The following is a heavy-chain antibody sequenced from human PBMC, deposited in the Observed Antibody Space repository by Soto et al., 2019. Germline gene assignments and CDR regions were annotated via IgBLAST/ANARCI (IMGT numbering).Heavy chain of an antibody. D-gene: IGHD3-10*01. CDR1: GGSISSGGYY. CDR2: IYYSGST. V-gene: IGHV4-31*03. J-gene: IGHJ5*02. Sequence: QVQLRESGPGLVKPSQTLSLTCTVSGGSISSGGYYWSWIRQHPGKGLEWIGYIYYSGSTYYNPSLKSRVTISVDTSKNQFSLKLSSVTAADTAVYYCARALDYGSGSYSPSHWFDPWGQGTLVTVSS. CDR3: ARALDYGSGSYSPSHWFDP.